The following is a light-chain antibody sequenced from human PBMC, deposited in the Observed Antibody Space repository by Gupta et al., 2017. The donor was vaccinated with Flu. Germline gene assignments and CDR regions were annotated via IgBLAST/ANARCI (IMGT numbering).Light chain of an antibody. CDR3: QQQNSYPLP. CDR2: AAP. V-gene: IGKV1-17*01. CDR1: QDIRND. J-gene: IGKJ5*01. Sequence: DIQMTQSPSSLSASVGDRVTITCRASQDIRNDLEWYQQKAGKAPKRLIYAAPSLQSGVPSRFNGSGSGTEFTLTISSLQHEDFATYYCQQQNSYPLPFGQGTQLEIK.